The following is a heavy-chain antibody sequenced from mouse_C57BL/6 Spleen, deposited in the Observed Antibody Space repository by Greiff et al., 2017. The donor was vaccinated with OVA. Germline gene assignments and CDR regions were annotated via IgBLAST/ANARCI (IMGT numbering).Heavy chain of an antibody. D-gene: IGHD2-12*01. CDR2: IYPGSGST. CDR1: GYTFTSYW. V-gene: IGHV1-55*01. CDR3: ARGSYDVYYAMDY. Sequence: QVQLQQPGAELVKPGASVKMSCKASGYTFTSYWITWVKQRPGQGLEWIGDIYPGSGSTNYNEKFKSKATLTVDTSSSTAYMQLSSLTSADSSVYFCARGSYDVYYAMDYWGQGTSVTVSS. J-gene: IGHJ4*01.